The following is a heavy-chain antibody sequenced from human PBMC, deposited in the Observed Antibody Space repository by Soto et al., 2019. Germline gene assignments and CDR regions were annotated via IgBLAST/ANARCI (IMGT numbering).Heavy chain of an antibody. V-gene: IGHV1-18*01. CDR3: ARDGRVSGDSSGYYYNGMDV. CDR2: ISAYNGNT. D-gene: IGHD3-22*01. J-gene: IGHJ6*02. CDR1: GGTFSSYA. Sequence: QVQLVQSGAEVKKPGSSVKVSCKASGGTFSSYAISWVRQAPGQGLEWMGWISAYNGNTNYAQKLQGRVTMTTDTSTSTAYMELRSLRSDDTAVYYCARDGRVSGDSSGYYYNGMDVWGQGTTVTVSS.